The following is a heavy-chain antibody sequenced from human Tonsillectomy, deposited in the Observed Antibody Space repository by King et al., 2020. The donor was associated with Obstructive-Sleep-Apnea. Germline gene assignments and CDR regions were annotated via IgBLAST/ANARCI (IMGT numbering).Heavy chain of an antibody. J-gene: IGHJ4*02. CDR1: GGSISSDRW. CDR2: IYQRGRT. Sequence: QLQESGPGLVKPSGTLSLTCAVSGGSISSDRWGSWVRQAPGKGLEGSGEIYQRGRTTYNPALKSRVTISIEKSKNQCSLKLNSVTVADTAVYYCAREGFLQGFDYWGQGTLVTVSS. CDR3: AREGFLQGFDY. V-gene: IGHV4-4*02.